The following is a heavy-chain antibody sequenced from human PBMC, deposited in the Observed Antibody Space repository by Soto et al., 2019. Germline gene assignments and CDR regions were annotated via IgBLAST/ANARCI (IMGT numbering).Heavy chain of an antibody. J-gene: IGHJ3*01. Sequence: QITLKESGPTLVKPTQTLTLTCTFSGFSLSTDGVGVGWIRQPPGKALEWLALIYWDDDQRYSPSLKTRLTITKDTSKHQMVLTMTNMDPVDTATYYCAHAYGGTSWPNDAFDVWGQGTVVTVSS. V-gene: IGHV2-5*02. CDR1: GFSLSTDGVG. D-gene: IGHD2-2*01. CDR3: AHAYGGTSWPNDAFDV. CDR2: IYWDDDQ.